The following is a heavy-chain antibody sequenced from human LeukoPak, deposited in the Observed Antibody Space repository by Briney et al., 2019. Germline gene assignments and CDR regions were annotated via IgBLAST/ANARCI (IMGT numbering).Heavy chain of an antibody. Sequence: SETLSLTCAAYGGSFSGYYWSWIRQPPGKGLEWIGEINHSGSTNYNPSLKSRVTISVDTSKNQFSLKLSSVTAADTAVYYCATRPYCSGGSCYLTVADAFVIWGQGTMVTDSS. V-gene: IGHV4-34*01. D-gene: IGHD2-15*01. J-gene: IGHJ3*02. CDR3: ATRPYCSGGSCYLTVADAFVI. CDR2: INHSGST. CDR1: GGSFSGYY.